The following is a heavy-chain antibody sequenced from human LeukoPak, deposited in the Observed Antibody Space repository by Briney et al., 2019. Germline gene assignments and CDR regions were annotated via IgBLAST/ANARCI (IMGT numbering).Heavy chain of an antibody. Sequence: PSETLSLTCTVSGYSISSGYYWGWIRQTPGKGLEWIGSIHHRGGSYNNPSLKSRVTISVDTSKNQFSLKLSSVTAADTAVYYCARGPLYYYDSSGYSDYWGQGTLVTVSS. V-gene: IGHV4-38-2*02. CDR3: ARGPLYYYDSSGYSDY. D-gene: IGHD3-22*01. CDR2: IHHRGGS. J-gene: IGHJ4*02. CDR1: GYSISSGYY.